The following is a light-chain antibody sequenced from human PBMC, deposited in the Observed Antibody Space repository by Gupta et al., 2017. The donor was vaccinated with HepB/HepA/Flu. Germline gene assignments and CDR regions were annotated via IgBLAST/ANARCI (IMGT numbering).Light chain of an antibody. V-gene: IGLV3-25*03. Sequence: SSELTHPPPASVFSGGTARHPPSGDALLNKLVCWYHQKPGQAPVLLIYKDTQRPSGIPERISGSSSGATVTLTISGVQSEDEADYYCQSEDSSGTSVVFGGGTKLTVL. CDR2: KDT. J-gene: IGLJ2*01. CDR3: QSEDSSGTSVV. CDR1: ALLNKL.